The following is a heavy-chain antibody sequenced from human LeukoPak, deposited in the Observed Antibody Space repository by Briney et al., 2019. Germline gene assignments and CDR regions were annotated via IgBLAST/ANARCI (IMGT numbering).Heavy chain of an antibody. CDR3: ARWTSCSGDCHILDY. V-gene: IGHV4-59*01. J-gene: IGHJ4*02. D-gene: IGHD2-21*02. CDR2: LYYMRGA. Sequence: PSETLSLTCTVSGGSISGYYWSWSRQPPGKGVEWIGNLYYMRGAWYKSSLKSRVTTSVDTSRNEFSLKLSSVTAADTAVCYCARWTSCSGDCHILDYWGQGILVTVSS. CDR1: GGSISGYY.